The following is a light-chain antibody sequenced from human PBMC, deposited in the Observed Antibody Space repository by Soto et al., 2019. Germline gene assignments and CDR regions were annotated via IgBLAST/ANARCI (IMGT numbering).Light chain of an antibody. CDR2: GAS. V-gene: IGKV3-20*01. Sequence: EIVLTQSPGTLSLSPGERATLSCRASQSVSIDLAWYQQTPGQAPRLLIYGASSRATGIPDRFSGSGSGTDFTLSISRLEPEDFAVYYCQQYSSLWTFGQGTKVDI. CDR1: QSVSID. CDR3: QQYSSLWT. J-gene: IGKJ1*01.